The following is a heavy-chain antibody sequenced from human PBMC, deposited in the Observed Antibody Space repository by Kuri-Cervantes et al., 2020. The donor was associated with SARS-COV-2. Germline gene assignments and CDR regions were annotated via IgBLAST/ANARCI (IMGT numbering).Heavy chain of an antibody. J-gene: IGHJ4*02. CDR1: GFTFSNAW. D-gene: IGHD4-17*01. CDR2: IKFDGSDK. Sequence: GESLKISCAASGFTFSNAWMSWVRQSPGKGLEWVANIKFDGSDKYYVDSVRGRFTTSRDNAKNSLFLQLNSLTAADTAVYYCARSYGVRYVPFDHWGPGTLVTVSS. CDR3: ARSYGVRYVPFDH. V-gene: IGHV3-7*05.